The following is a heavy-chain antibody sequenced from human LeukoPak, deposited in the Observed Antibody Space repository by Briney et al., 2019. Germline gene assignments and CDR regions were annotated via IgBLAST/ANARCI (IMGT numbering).Heavy chain of an antibody. CDR3: GRYQLLPGAISGWFDP. J-gene: IGHJ5*02. D-gene: IGHD2-2*01. CDR2: IYYSGST. V-gene: IGHV4-30-4*01. Sequence: SQTLSLTCTVSGGSISSGDYYWSWIRQPPGKGLEWIGYIYYSGSTYYNPSLKSRVTISVDTSKNQFSLKLSSVTAADTAVYYCGRYQLLPGAISGWFDPWGQGTLVTVSS. CDR1: GGSISSGDYY.